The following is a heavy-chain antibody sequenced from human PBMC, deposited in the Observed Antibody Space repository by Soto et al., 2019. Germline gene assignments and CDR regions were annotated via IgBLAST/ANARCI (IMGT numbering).Heavy chain of an antibody. CDR2: IYYSGST. J-gene: IGHJ4*02. D-gene: IGHD2-15*01. CDR1: GGSISSYY. Sequence: PSETLSLTCTVSGGSISSYYWSWIRQPPGKGLEWIGYIYYSGSTNYNPSLKSRVTISVDTSKNQFSLKLSSVTAADTAVYYCARAEGYCSGGSCYPNPADYWGQGTLVTVSS. CDR3: ARAEGYCSGGSCYPNPADY. V-gene: IGHV4-59*01.